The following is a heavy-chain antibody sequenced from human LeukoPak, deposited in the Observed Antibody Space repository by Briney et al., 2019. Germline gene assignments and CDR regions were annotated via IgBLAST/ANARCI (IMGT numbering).Heavy chain of an antibody. V-gene: IGHV4-34*01. Sequence: ETLSLTCAVYGGSFSGYYWSWIRQPPGKGLEWIGEINHSGSTNYNPSLKSRVTISVDTSKNQFSLKLSSVTAADTAMYYCARVSRGNSVGGDYWGQGTLVTVSS. D-gene: IGHD4-23*01. CDR1: GGSFSGYY. CDR3: ARVSRGNSVGGDY. CDR2: INHSGST. J-gene: IGHJ4*02.